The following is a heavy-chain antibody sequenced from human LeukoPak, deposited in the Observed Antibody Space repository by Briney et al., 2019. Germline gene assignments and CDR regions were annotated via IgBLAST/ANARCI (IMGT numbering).Heavy chain of an antibody. V-gene: IGHV4-39*01. Sequence: GSLRLSCAASGIIITSYWMSWVRQPPGKGLEWIGSIYYSGSTYYNPSLKSRVTISVDTSKNQFSLKLSSVTAADTAVYYCASTYSSSSGIDYWGQGTLVTVSS. CDR3: ASTYSSSSGIDY. CDR2: IYYSGST. J-gene: IGHJ4*02. CDR1: GIIITSYW. D-gene: IGHD6-6*01.